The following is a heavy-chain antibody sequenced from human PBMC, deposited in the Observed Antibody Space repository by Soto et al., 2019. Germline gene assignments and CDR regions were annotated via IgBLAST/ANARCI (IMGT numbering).Heavy chain of an antibody. V-gene: IGHV3-30-3*01. Sequence: PGGSLRLSCAASGFTFSSYAMHWVRQAPGKGLEWVAVISYDGSNKYYADSVKGRFTISRDNSKNTLYLQMNSLRAEDTAVYYCARSTSLRRAFDIWGQGTMVTAS. CDR3: ARSTSLRRAFDI. CDR2: ISYDGSNK. J-gene: IGHJ3*02. CDR1: GFTFSSYA.